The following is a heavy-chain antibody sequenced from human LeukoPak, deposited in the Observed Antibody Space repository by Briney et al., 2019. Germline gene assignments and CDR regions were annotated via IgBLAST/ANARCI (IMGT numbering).Heavy chain of an antibody. CDR3: ASTYQQTTSTGCDP. CDR1: GFTFSNYY. D-gene: IGHD4-11*01. Sequence: PGGSLRLSCAASGFTFSNYYMSWIRQAPGKGLEWLSSISGGSDYIYHADSVKGRFTISRDNTKKSLYLQMDFLRPEDTAVYYCASTYQQTTSTGCDPWGQGTLVTVSS. V-gene: IGHV3-21*01. J-gene: IGHJ5*02. CDR2: ISGGSDYI.